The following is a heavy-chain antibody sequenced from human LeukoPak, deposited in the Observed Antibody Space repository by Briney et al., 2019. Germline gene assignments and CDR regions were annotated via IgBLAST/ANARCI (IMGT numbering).Heavy chain of an antibody. CDR1: GYTFTSYY. CDR3: ARDRNGGDSSGYFDAFDN. D-gene: IGHD3-22*01. Sequence: ASVKVSCKASGYTFTSYYMHWVRQAPGQGLEWMGIINPSGGSTSYAQKFQGRVTMTRDTSTSTVYMELSSLRSEDTAVYYCARDRNGGDSSGYFDAFDNWGQGTMVTVSS. CDR2: INPSGGST. J-gene: IGHJ3*02. V-gene: IGHV1-46*01.